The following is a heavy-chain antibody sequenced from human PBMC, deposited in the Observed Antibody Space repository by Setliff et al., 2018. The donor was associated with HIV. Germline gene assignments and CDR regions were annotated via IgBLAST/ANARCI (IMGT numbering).Heavy chain of an antibody. V-gene: IGHV4-34*01. CDR1: GGSFPAYY. D-gene: IGHD4-17*01. CDR2: INYDGDT. Sequence: KPSETLSLTCAVYGGSFPAYYWNWIRQPPGKGLEWIGEINYDGDTTYNPSLKSRVNMFIGTSKKQFSLKVASVTAADTAVYYCVRQHGDYAFGSWGQGTLVTVSS. CDR3: VRQHGDYAFGS. J-gene: IGHJ5*01.